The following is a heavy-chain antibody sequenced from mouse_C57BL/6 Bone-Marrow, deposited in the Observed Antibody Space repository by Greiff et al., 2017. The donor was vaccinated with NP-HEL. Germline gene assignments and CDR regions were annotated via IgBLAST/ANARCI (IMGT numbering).Heavy chain of an antibody. Sequence: EVQGVESGGGLVQPGGSLKLSCAASGFTFSDYYMYWVRQTPEKRLEWVAYISTGGGSTYYPETVKGRFTISRDNANNTLYLQMSRLKSKDTAMYYGARHIYEGHYAMDYWGQGTSVTVSS. CDR1: GFTFSDYY. V-gene: IGHV5-12*01. J-gene: IGHJ4*01. CDR2: ISTGGGST. D-gene: IGHD2-3*01. CDR3: ARHIYEGHYAMDY.